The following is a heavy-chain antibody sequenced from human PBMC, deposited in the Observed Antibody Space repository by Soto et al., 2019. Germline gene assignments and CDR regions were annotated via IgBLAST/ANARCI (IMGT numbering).Heavy chain of an antibody. CDR2: INAGNGNT. Sequence: ASVKVSCKASGYTFISYAMNWVRQAPGQRLEWMGWINAGNGNTKYSQKFQGRVTMTRDTSTSTVYMELSSLRSEDTAVYYCARLAYYDSSGSQSDAFDIWGQGTMVTVSS. D-gene: IGHD3-22*01. CDR3: ARLAYYDSSGSQSDAFDI. CDR1: GYTFISYA. J-gene: IGHJ3*02. V-gene: IGHV1-3*01.